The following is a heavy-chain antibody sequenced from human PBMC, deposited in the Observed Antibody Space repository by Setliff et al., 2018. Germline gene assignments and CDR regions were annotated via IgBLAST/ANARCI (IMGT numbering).Heavy chain of an antibody. CDR2: NSAY. CDR3: ARDSPTVVTHLRVFDI. V-gene: IGHV1-18*01. D-gene: IGHD4-17*01. Sequence: GASVKVSCKTSGYTFTNFGINWVRQAPGQGLEWMGWNSAYAQKFQGRVTMTTDTSTSTAYMELRSLGSDDTAVYYCARDSPTVVTHLRVFDIWGQGTRVTVSS. J-gene: IGHJ3*02. CDR1: GYTFTNFG.